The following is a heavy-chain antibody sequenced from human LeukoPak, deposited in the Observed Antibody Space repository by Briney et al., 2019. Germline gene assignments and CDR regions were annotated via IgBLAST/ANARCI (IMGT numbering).Heavy chain of an antibody. V-gene: IGHV1-2*02. Sequence: GASVKVSCKASGYTFTCYYMHWVRQAPGQGLEWMGWINPNSGGTNYAQKFQGRVTMTRDTSISTAYMELSRLRSDDTAVYYCARVEMATSTDYDYWGQGTLVTVSS. CDR3: ARVEMATSTDYDY. D-gene: IGHD5-24*01. J-gene: IGHJ4*02. CDR1: GYTFTCYY. CDR2: INPNSGGT.